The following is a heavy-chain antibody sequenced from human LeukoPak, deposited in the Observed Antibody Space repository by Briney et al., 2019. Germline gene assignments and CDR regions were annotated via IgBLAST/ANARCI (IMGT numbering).Heavy chain of an antibody. CDR2: VKQDGSEK. J-gene: IGHJ4*02. D-gene: IGHD4-17*01. V-gene: IGHV3-7*01. Sequence: PGGSLRLSCAASGFTFSDYWMSWVRQAPGKGLEWVANVKQDGSEKFYEDSVKGRFTISRDNAKNSLYLQMNSLRVEDTAVYYCARPTTVGSLFDYWGQGTLVTVSS. CDR1: GFTFSDYW. CDR3: ARPTTVGSLFDY.